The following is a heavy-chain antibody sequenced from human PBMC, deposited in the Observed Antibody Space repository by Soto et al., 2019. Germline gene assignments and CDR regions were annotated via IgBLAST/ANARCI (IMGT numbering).Heavy chain of an antibody. CDR2: IIPIFGTA. D-gene: IGHD3-3*01. CDR3: ARDLPHYYDFWSGIRPSQGMYYYGMDV. Sequence: SVKVSCKASRVTFSKFIVTWVRQAPGLGLEWVGGIIPIFGTANYAQKFQGRVTITADESTSTVYMELSSLSSEDTAVYYCARDLPHYYDFWSGIRPSQGMYYYGMDVWGQGTTVTVSS. CDR1: RVTFSKFI. J-gene: IGHJ6*02. V-gene: IGHV1-69*13.